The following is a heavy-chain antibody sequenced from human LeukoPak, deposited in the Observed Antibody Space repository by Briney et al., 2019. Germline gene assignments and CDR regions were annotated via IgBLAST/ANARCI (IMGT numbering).Heavy chain of an antibody. V-gene: IGHV4-34*01. CDR2: INARGDT. CDR3: ARSQVPAARGYNWFDP. D-gene: IGHD2-2*01. Sequence: SETLSLTCAVYGWSFNDYYWNWIRQPPGKGLEWIGEINARGDTNFNPSLKSRVTISVDTSKSQFSLRLTSMIAADTAVYYCARSQVPAARGYNWFDPWGQGTLVTVSS. J-gene: IGHJ5*02. CDR1: GWSFNDYY.